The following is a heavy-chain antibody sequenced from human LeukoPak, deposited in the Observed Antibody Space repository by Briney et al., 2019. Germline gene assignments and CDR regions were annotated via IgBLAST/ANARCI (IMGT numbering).Heavy chain of an antibody. V-gene: IGHV1-69*05. Sequence: SVKVSCKVSGGTFSSYAISWVRQAPGQGLEWMGRIIPIFGTANYAQKFQGRVTTTKGESTSTAYMELSSLRSEDTAVYYCARVLESYDYVWGSYRRHFDYWGQGTLVTVSS. D-gene: IGHD3-16*02. J-gene: IGHJ4*02. CDR3: ARVLESYDYVWGSYRRHFDY. CDR1: GGTFSSYA. CDR2: IIPIFGTA.